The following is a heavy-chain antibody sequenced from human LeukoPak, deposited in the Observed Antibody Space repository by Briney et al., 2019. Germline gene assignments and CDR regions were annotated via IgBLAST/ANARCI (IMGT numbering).Heavy chain of an antibody. CDR3: TRDRGDGYIYFDY. CDR1: GFSFSSYW. CDR2: INSDGSST. J-gene: IGHJ4*02. D-gene: IGHD5-24*01. Sequence: PGGSLRLSCAASGFSFSSYWMHWDRQAPGKGLVWVSRINSDGSSTNYADSVKGRFTISRDNAKNTQYLQMNSLRAEDTAVYYCTRDRGDGYIYFDYWGQGTLVTVSS. V-gene: IGHV3-74*01.